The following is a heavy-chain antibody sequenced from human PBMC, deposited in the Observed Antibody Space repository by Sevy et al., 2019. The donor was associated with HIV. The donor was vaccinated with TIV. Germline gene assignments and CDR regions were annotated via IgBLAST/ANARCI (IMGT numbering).Heavy chain of an antibody. CDR2: ISGSGGST. J-gene: IGHJ6*02. CDR1: GFTFSSYA. CDR3: AKDLEVYYYDSSGYPPPYYYYCMDV. Sequence: GGSLRLSCAASGFTFSSYAMSWVRQAPGKGLKWVSAISGSGGSTYYADSVKGRFTISRDNSKNTLYLQMNSLRAEDTAVYYCAKDLEVYYYDSSGYPPPYYYYCMDVWGQGTTVTVSS. D-gene: IGHD3-22*01. V-gene: IGHV3-23*01.